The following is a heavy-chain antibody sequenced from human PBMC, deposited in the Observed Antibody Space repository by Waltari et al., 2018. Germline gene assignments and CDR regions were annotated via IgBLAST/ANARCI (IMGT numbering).Heavy chain of an antibody. Sequence: QVQLQESGPGLVKPSETLSLPCPSPGDPITNYYWSWVRQPPGKGREWIGFIYYSGSTNYNPSLKSRVTISVDTSKNQLSLKLNSVTAADTAVYYCARGGIAVPNFYYFGMDVWGQGTTVTVSS. CDR2: IYYSGST. V-gene: IGHV4-59*01. CDR3: ARGGIAVPNFYYFGMDV. D-gene: IGHD6-19*01. CDR1: GDPITNYY. J-gene: IGHJ6*02.